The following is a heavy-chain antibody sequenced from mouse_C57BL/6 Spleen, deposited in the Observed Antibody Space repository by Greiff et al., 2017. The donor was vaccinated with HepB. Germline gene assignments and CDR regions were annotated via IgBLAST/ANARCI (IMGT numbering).Heavy chain of an antibody. Sequence: QVQLQQPGAELVKPGASVKMSCKASGYTFTSYWITWVKQRPGQGLEWIGDIYPGSGSTNYNEKFKSKATLTVDTSSSTAYMQLSSLTSEDSAVYYCARGLGGLRQGAWFAYWGQGTLVTVSA. J-gene: IGHJ3*01. CDR2: IYPGSGST. D-gene: IGHD2-4*01. CDR1: GYTFTSYW. V-gene: IGHV1-55*01. CDR3: ARGLGGLRQGAWFAY.